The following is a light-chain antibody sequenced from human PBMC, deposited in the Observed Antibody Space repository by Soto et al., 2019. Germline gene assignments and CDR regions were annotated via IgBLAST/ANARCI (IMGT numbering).Light chain of an antibody. J-gene: IGKJ4*01. V-gene: IGKV3-15*01. CDR3: QQYNNWPSLT. CDR2: GAS. CDR1: QSVSSN. Sequence: EMVMTQSPATLSVSPGERATLSCRASQSVSSNLAWYQQKPGLAPRLLIYGASTRATGIPARFSGSGSGTEFTLTISSLQSEDFAVYYCQQYNNWPSLTFGGGTKVEIK.